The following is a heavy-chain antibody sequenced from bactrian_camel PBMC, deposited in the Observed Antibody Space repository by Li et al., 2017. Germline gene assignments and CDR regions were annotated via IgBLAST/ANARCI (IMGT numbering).Heavy chain of an antibody. Sequence: HVQLVESGGGSVQAGGSLRLSSTASGFFYSSYCMGWFRQRPGMEREGIVARGDSGTPTYADSVMGRFTATEDRTKNMLYLDMNSLKPEDTAVYYCTLSGNGNSNRYWGQGTQVTVS. V-gene: IGHV3S55*01. J-gene: IGHJ4*01. D-gene: IGHD1*01. CDR1: GFFYSSYC. CDR3: TLSGNGNSNRY. CDR2: RGDSGTP.